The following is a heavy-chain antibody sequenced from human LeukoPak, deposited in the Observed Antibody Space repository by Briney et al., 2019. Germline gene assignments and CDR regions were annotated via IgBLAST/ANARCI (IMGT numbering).Heavy chain of an antibody. J-gene: IGHJ6*03. CDR1: GDSVSSNSAA. CDR3: ARAISSGWLPGYYYYMDV. Sequence: SQTLSLTCAISGDSVSSNSAAWNWIRQSPSRGLEWLGRTYYRSKWYNDYAVSVKSRITINPDTSKNQFSLQLNSVTPEDTAVYYCARAISSGWLPGYYYYMDVWGKGTTVTVSS. V-gene: IGHV6-1*01. CDR2: TYYRSKWYN. D-gene: IGHD6-19*01.